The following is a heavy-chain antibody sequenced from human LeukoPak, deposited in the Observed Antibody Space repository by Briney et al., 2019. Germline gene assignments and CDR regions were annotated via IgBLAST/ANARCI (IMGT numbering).Heavy chain of an antibody. Sequence: SETLSLTCTVSGGSISSSSYYWGWIRQPPGKGLEWIGEINHSGSTNYNPSLKSRVTISVDTSKNQFSLKLSSVTAADTAVYYCAMGSSSWYGYWFDPWGQGTLVTVSS. CDR1: GGSISSSSYY. V-gene: IGHV4-39*07. CDR2: INHSGST. CDR3: AMGSSSWYGYWFDP. J-gene: IGHJ5*02. D-gene: IGHD6-13*01.